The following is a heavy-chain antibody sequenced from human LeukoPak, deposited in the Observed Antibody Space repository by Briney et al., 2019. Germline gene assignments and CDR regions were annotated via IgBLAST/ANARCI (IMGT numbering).Heavy chain of an antibody. D-gene: IGHD3-10*01. CDR1: GGSISSSSYY. CDR2: IYYSGST. Sequence: SETLSLTCTVSGGSISSSSYYWGWIRQPPGKGLEWIGSIYYSGSTYYNPSLKSRVTISVDTSKNQFSPKLSSVTAADTAVYYCARIWFGLYYYYYGMDVWGQGTTVTVSS. V-gene: IGHV4-39*01. J-gene: IGHJ6*02. CDR3: ARIWFGLYYYYYGMDV.